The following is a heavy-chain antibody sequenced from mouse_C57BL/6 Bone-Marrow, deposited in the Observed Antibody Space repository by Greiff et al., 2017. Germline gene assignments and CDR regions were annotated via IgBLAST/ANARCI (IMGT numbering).Heavy chain of an antibody. Sequence: VQLQQSGAELARPGASVKLSCKASGYTFTSYGISWVKPRTGQGLEWIGEIYPRSGNTYYNEKFKGKDPLTADNSSSTAYMELRSLTSEDSAVYFCARNSSNVYYFDYWGQGTTLTVSS. V-gene: IGHV1-81*01. CDR2: IYPRSGNT. J-gene: IGHJ2*01. CDR1: GYTFTSYG. CDR3: ARNSSNVYYFDY. D-gene: IGHD2-5*01.